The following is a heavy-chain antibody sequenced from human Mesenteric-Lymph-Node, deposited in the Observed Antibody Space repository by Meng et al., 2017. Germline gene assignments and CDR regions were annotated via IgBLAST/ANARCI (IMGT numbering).Heavy chain of an antibody. Sequence: EVWGVEYGGGWVRSGGSLRLSCEGSGFSFSNAWMSWVRQAPGKGLEWIGRIKSKIDGGTTDIAAPVKGRFIISRDDSINTLYLQVDSLTTEDTAVYYCTTYRSWVRMSGTEVEYWGQGALVTVSS. D-gene: IGHD6-13*01. V-gene: IGHV3-15*01. J-gene: IGHJ4*02. CDR1: GFSFSNAW. CDR2: IKSKIDGGTT. CDR3: TTYRSWVRMSGTEVEY.